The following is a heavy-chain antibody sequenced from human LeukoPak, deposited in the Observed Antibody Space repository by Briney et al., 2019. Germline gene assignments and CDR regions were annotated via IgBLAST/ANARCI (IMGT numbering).Heavy chain of an antibody. D-gene: IGHD4-23*01. V-gene: IGHV1-18*01. CDR3: ARHGGNDYYYSGLDV. J-gene: IGHJ6*02. CDR1: GYTFTSYG. Sequence: ASVKVSCKASGYTFTSYGISWVRQAPGQGLEWMGWISAYNGNTNYAQKLQGRVTMTRDTSTSTVYMELNSLRSEDTAVYYCARHGGNDYYYSGLDVWGQGSTVIVS. CDR2: ISAYNGNT.